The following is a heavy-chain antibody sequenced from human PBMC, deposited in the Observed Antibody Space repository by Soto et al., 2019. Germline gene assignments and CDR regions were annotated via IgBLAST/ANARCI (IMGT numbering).Heavy chain of an antibody. CDR2: IIPIFGTA. Sequence: QVQLVQSGAEVKKPGSSVKVSCKASGGTFSSYAISWVRQAPGQGLEWMGGIIPIFGTANYAQKFQGRVTHTAGESTSTAYMELSRLRSEDTVVYYCARSMNNSGSYIKRSTWFHPWGQGNLVTVSS. V-gene: IGHV1-69*01. CDR3: ARSMNNSGSYIKRSTWFHP. D-gene: IGHD1-26*01. CDR1: GGTFSSYA. J-gene: IGHJ5*02.